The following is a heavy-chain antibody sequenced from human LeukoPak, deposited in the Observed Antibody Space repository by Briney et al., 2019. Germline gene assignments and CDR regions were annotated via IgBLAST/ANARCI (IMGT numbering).Heavy chain of an antibody. CDR1: GFTVSSNY. J-gene: IGHJ4*02. CDR3: AKGRSSWSAFDY. D-gene: IGHD6-13*01. V-gene: IGHV3-23*01. CDR2: MTGSGGST. Sequence: GGSLRLSCAASGFTVSSNYMSWVRQAPGKGLEWVSTMTGSGGSTYYADSVKGRFTISRDNSKNTLYLQMNSLRAEDTAVYYCAKGRSSWSAFDYWGQGTLVTVSP.